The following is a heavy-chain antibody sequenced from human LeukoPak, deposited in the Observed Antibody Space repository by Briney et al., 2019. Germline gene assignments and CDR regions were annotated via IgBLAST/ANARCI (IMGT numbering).Heavy chain of an antibody. J-gene: IGHJ4*02. V-gene: IGHV3-74*01. CDR2: IKNDGITT. Sequence: PGGSLRLSCAASGFTFRASWMHWVRQAPGKGLVWVSLIKNDGITTTYADSVKGRFTISRDNAMNTVLLQMNSLRAEDTAVYYCVRDVGYSAYDWGQGTLVTVSS. CDR1: GFTFRASW. D-gene: IGHD5-12*01. CDR3: VRDVGYSAYD.